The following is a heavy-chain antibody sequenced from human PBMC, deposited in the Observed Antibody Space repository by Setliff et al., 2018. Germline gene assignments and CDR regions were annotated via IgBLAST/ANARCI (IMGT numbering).Heavy chain of an antibody. CDR2: IIPVFRTA. J-gene: IGHJ6*03. V-gene: IGHV1-69*08. D-gene: IGHD3-22*01. CDR3: ARDRNDNYESSGYYYAGGYMDV. Sequence: SVKVSCKASGGTFSSYTITWVRQAPGQGLEWMGRIIPVFRTAKYEQKFQGRVTMTRDTSTSTVFMELSSLRSEDTAVYYCARDRNDNYESSGYYYAGGYMDVWGKGTTVTVSS. CDR1: GGTFSSYT.